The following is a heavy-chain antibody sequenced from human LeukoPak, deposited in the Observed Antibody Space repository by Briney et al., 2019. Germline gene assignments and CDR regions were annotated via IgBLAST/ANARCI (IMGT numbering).Heavy chain of an antibody. CDR1: GGSISSYY. CDR2: IYYSGST. Sequence: SETLSLTCTVSGGSISSYYWSWIRQPPGKGLEWIGYIYYSGSTNYNPSLKSRVTISVDTSKNQFSLKLSSVTAADTAVYYCARELHYYDSSGSLNWFDPWGQGTLVTVSS. J-gene: IGHJ5*02. D-gene: IGHD3-22*01. CDR3: ARELHYYDSSGSLNWFDP. V-gene: IGHV4-59*01.